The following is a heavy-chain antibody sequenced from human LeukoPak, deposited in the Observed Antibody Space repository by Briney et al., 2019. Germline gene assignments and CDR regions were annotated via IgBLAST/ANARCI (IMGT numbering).Heavy chain of an antibody. J-gene: IGHJ5*02. CDR2: INHSGST. CDR1: GGSFSGYY. D-gene: IGHD1-26*01. CDR3: ASAYSGSYEWFDP. V-gene: IGHV4-34*01. Sequence: SETLSLTCAVYGGSFSGYYWSWIRQPPGKGLEWIGEINHSGSTNYNPSLKRRVTISVDTSKNQFSLKLSSVTAADTAVYYCASAYSGSYEWFDPWGQGTLVTVSS.